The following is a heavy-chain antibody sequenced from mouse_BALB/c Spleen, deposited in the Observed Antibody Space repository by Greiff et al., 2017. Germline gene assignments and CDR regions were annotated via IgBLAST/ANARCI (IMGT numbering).Heavy chain of an antibody. V-gene: IGHV2-6-5*01. CDR1: GFSLTDYG. CDR2: IWGGGST. Sequence: VKVVESGPGLVAPSQSLSITCTVSGFSLTDYGVSWIRQPPGKGLEWLGVIWGGGSTYYNSALKSRLSISKDNSKSQVFLKMNSLQTDDTAMYYCAKHLGLYGNLFAYWGQGTLVTVSA. J-gene: IGHJ3*01. D-gene: IGHD2-1*01. CDR3: AKHLGLYGNLFAY.